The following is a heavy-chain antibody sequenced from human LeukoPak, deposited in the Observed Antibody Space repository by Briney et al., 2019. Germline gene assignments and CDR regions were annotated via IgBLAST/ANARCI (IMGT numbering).Heavy chain of an antibody. CDR3: AREDAGAVATRLDAFDI. CDR2: IIPISGTA. D-gene: IGHD5-12*01. Sequence: GASVKVSCKASGGTFSSYAISWVRQAPGEGLEWMGGIIPISGTANYAQKFQGRVTITEDESTSTAYMELSSLRSEDTAVYYCAREDAGAVATRLDAFDIWGQGTMVTVSS. V-gene: IGHV1-69*01. J-gene: IGHJ3*02. CDR1: GGTFSSYA.